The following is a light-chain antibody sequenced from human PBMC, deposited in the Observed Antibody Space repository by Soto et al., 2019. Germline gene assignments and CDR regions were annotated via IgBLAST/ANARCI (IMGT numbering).Light chain of an antibody. CDR1: QSLSSNY. J-gene: IGKJ5*01. CDR2: GVS. V-gene: IGKV3-20*01. Sequence: IASTQFPGIALFSPGERATPPCRASQSLSSNYLASYQQKPGQSPRLLIYGVSSRATGVPVSFSGSGSATDFTLTISRLEPEDFAVYYCQQYVSAPVTFGQGTRLE. CDR3: QQYVSAPVT.